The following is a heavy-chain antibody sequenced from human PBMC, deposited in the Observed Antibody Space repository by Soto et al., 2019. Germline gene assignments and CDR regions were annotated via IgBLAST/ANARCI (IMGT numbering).Heavy chain of an antibody. J-gene: IGHJ4*02. CDR1: ELTFRNEW. Sequence: EVQLVESGGDLVQPGGSLRLSCVVSELTFRNEWMTWVRQAPGKGLEWVANINEHGSETYYVDSVKGRFIISRDNAKNSLFLQMNSLRAEDTPVYYCATHSRFKKDYWGQGTLVTVSS. V-gene: IGHV3-7*02. CDR2: INEHGSET. CDR3: ATHSRFKKDY. D-gene: IGHD3-3*01.